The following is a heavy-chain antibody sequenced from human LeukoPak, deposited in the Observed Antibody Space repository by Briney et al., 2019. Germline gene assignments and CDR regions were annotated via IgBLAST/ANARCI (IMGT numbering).Heavy chain of an antibody. Sequence: GGSLRLSCAASGFTFSNYWMSWVRQAPGKGLEWVANIKQDGGDKYYVDSVKGRFTISRDSAKNSLYLQMNSLRAEDMALYYCAKGGGGRLIYYYYMDVWGKGTTVTVSS. CDR3: AKGGGGRLIYYYYMDV. V-gene: IGHV3-7*03. CDR2: IKQDGGDK. J-gene: IGHJ6*03. CDR1: GFTFSNYW. D-gene: IGHD3-16*01.